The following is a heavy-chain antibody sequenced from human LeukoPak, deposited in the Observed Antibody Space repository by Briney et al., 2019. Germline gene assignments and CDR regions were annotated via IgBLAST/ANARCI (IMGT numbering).Heavy chain of an antibody. Sequence: GASVKVSCKASGGTFSSYAISWVRQAPGQGLEWMGGIIPIFGTANYAQKFHGRVTITTDESTSTAYMELSSLRSEDTAVYYCARARDSHVVVVAATYFDYWGQGTLVTVSS. V-gene: IGHV1-69*05. J-gene: IGHJ4*02. CDR1: GGTFSSYA. CDR2: IIPIFGTA. D-gene: IGHD2-15*01. CDR3: ARARDSHVVVVAATYFDY.